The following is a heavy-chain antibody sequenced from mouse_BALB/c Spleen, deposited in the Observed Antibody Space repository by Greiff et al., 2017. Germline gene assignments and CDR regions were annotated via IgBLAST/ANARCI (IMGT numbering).Heavy chain of an antibody. J-gene: IGHJ4*01. V-gene: IGHV5-17*02. CDR2: ISSGSSTI. CDR3: ARRGPGGDYYAMDY. Sequence: DVKLVESGGGLVQPGGSRKLSCAASGFTFSSFGMHWVRQAPEKGLEWVAYISSGSSTIYYADTVKGRFTISRDNPKNTLFLQMTSLRSEDTAMYYCARRGPGGDYYAMDYWGQGTSVTVSS. CDR1: GFTFSSFG.